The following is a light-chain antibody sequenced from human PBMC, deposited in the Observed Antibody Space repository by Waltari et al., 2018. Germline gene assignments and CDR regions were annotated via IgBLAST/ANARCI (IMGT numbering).Light chain of an antibody. Sequence: EIVLTQSPDTLSLSPGDRATLSCRASQSLSSNYLAWYQQKPGQAPRLRIYGASSRATGTPDRFSGSGSGTDFTLTITTLEPEDFAVYYCQQYGSSPPDTFGGGTRVEIE. J-gene: IGKJ4*01. CDR1: QSLSSNY. CDR3: QQYGSSPPDT. CDR2: GAS. V-gene: IGKV3-20*01.